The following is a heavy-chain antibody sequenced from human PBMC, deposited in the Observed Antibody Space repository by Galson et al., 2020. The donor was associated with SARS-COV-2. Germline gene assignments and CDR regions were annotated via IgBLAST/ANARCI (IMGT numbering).Heavy chain of an antibody. CDR2: IYYSGST. D-gene: IGHD3-22*01. Sequence: SETLSLTCTVSGGSISSYYWSWIRQPPGKGLEWIGYIYYSGSTNYNPSLKSRVTISVDTSKNQFSLKLSSVTAADTAVYYCARLLYDSSGYYSTGAFDIWGQGTMVTVSS. CDR3: ARLLYDSSGYYSTGAFDI. V-gene: IGHV4-59*08. CDR1: GGSISSYY. J-gene: IGHJ3*02.